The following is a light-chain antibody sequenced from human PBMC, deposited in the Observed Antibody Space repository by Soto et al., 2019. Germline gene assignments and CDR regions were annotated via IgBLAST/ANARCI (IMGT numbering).Light chain of an antibody. Sequence: QSALTQPPSASGSPGQSVTISCTGTSSDIGGYNSVSWYQQHPGKAPRLMIYEVNKRPSGVPDRFSGSKSGNTASLTVSGLQTDDQADYYCSSFAGSNTLVFGGGTKLTVL. J-gene: IGLJ3*02. CDR2: EVN. CDR3: SSFAGSNTLV. CDR1: SSDIGGYNS. V-gene: IGLV2-8*01.